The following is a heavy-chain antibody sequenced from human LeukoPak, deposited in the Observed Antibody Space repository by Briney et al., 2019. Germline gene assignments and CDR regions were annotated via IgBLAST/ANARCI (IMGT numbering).Heavy chain of an antibody. CDR2: ISSSSSYI. V-gene: IGHV3-21*01. CDR3: AREESQSSSWYVDY. J-gene: IGHJ4*02. CDR1: GFTFSSYN. D-gene: IGHD6-13*01. Sequence: PGGSLRLFCAASGFTFSSYNMNWVRQAPGKGLEWVSSISSSSSYIYYADSVKGRFTISRDNAKNSLYLQMNSLRAEDTAVYYCAREESQSSSWYVDYWGQGTLVTVSS.